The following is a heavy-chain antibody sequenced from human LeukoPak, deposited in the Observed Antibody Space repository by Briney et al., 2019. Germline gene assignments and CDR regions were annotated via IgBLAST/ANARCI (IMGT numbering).Heavy chain of an antibody. CDR3: AKLPYYDFWSGYQYFDY. D-gene: IGHD3-3*01. V-gene: IGHV3-23*01. CDR2: ISGSGGST. J-gene: IGHJ4*02. CDR1: GFTFSSYA. Sequence: GGSLRLSCAASGFTFSSYAMSWVRQAPGKGLEWVSAISGSGGSTYYADSVKGRFTISGDNSKNTLYLQMNSLRAEDTAVYYCAKLPYYDFWSGYQYFDYWGQGTLVPVSS.